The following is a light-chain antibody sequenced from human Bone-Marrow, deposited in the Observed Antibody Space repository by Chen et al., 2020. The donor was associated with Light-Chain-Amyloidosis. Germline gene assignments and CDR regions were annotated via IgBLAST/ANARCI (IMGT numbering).Light chain of an antibody. CDR2: EVN. CDR1: RSEVGNYNL. Sequence: QSALTQPASVSGSPGQSITISCTGSRSEVGNYNLVSWYQQHPGKAPKLMIVEVNKRPSGVSTLCSGAKSGNTASRTISELRAEDEAAYHCGSYAGSNTVVFGGGTKLTVL. CDR3: GSYAGSNTVV. J-gene: IGLJ2*01. V-gene: IGLV2-23*02.